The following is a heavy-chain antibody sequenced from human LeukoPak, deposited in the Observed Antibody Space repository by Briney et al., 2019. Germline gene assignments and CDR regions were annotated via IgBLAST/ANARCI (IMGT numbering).Heavy chain of an antibody. CDR3: AREWDYIPASDY. CDR2: INPNSGGT. J-gene: IGHJ4*02. Sequence: GASVKVSCKASGYTFTGYYMHWVRQAPGQGLEWMGWINPNSGGTNYAQKFQGRVTMTRDTSISTAYMELSRLRSDDTAAYYCAREWDYIPASDYWGQGTLVTVSS. CDR1: GYTFTGYY. V-gene: IGHV1-2*02. D-gene: IGHD4-11*01.